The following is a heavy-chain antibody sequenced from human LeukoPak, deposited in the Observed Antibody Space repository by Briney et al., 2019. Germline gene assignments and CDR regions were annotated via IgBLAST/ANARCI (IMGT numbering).Heavy chain of an antibody. CDR1: GYSINNGYY. J-gene: IGHJ3*02. V-gene: IGHV4-38-2*01. CDR3: AKTVYYYDSSAYLDAFDI. Sequence: SETLSLTCVVSGYSINNGYYWGWIRQTPGKGLEWIGSMYYNRDTYYNPSLSSRVIMSIDTSKNVFSLKLNSVTAADTAVYYCAKTVYYYDSSAYLDAFDIWGQGKMVAVSS. CDR2: MYYNRDT. D-gene: IGHD3-22*01.